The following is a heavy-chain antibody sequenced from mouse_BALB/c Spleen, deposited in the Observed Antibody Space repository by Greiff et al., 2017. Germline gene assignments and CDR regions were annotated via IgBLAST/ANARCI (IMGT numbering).Heavy chain of an antibody. J-gene: IGHJ4*01. V-gene: IGHV1-69*02. CDR2: IYPSDSYT. CDR1: GYTFTSYW. CDR3: TRKRGDYAMDY. Sequence: VQLQQPGAELVRPGASVKLSCKASGYTFTSYWINWVKQRPGQGLEWIGNIYPSDSYTNYNQKFKDKATLTVDKSSSTAYMQLSSPTSEDSAVYYCTRKRGDYAMDYWGQGTSVTVSS.